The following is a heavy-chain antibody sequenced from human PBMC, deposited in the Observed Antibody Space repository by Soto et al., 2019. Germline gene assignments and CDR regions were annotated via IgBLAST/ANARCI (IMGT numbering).Heavy chain of an antibody. Sequence: GGSLRFSCAASGFTFSGSAMHWVRQASGKGLEWVGRIRSKANSYATAYAASVKGRFTISRDDSKNTAYLQMNSLKTEDTAVYYCWYSSSSGSDDYWGQGTLVTVSS. D-gene: IGHD6-6*01. CDR2: IRSKANSYAT. CDR1: GFTFSGSA. V-gene: IGHV3-73*01. J-gene: IGHJ4*02. CDR3: WYSSSSGSDDY.